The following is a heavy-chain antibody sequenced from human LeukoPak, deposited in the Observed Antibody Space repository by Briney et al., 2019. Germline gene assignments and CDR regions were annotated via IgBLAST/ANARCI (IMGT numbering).Heavy chain of an antibody. CDR2: ISYDGSNK. CDR1: GFTFSSYG. J-gene: IGHJ4*02. V-gene: IGHV3-30*18. D-gene: IGHD3-22*01. Sequence: PGGSLRLSCAASGFTFSSYGMHWVRQAPGKGLEWVAVISYDGSNKYYADSVKGRFTISRDNSKNTLYLQMNSLRAEDTAVYYCAKSSNYYYDSSGYYGHYSDYWGQGTLVTVSS. CDR3: AKSSNYYYDSSGYYGHYSDY.